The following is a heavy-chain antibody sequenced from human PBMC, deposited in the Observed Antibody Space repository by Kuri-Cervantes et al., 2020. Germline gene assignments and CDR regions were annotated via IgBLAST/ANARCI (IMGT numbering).Heavy chain of an antibody. CDR1: GYTFTSYG. J-gene: IGHJ4*02. D-gene: IGHD6-19*01. CDR2: ISAYNGNT. Sequence: ASVKVSCKASGYTFTSYGISWVRQAPGQGLEWMGWISAYNGNTNYAQKLQGRVTMTTDTSTSTAYTELRSLRSDDTAVYYCARDFRAVAGTYSEDLGQGTLVTVSS. CDR3: ARDFRAVAGTYSED. V-gene: IGHV1-18*01.